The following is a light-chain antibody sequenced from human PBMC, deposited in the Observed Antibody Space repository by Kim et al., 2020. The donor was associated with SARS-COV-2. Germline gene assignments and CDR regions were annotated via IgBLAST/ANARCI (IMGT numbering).Light chain of an antibody. CDR2: DVS. J-gene: IGLJ2*01. V-gene: IGLV2-11*01. CDR1: GSGVGGYNY. Sequence: QSVTISCTGTGSGVGGYNYVTWYQQHPGKAPILMIYDVSKRPSGVPDRFSGSKSGNTASLTISGLQAEDEADYYCCSYAGSYTFVVFGGGTQLTVL. CDR3: CSYAGSYTFVV.